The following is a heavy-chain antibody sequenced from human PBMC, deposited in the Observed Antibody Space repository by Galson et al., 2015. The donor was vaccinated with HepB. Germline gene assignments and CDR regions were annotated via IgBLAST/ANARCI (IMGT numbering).Heavy chain of an antibody. Sequence: SVKVSCKASGYSFTTYSIHWVRQAPGERLEWMGWINAGNGDTKYSQHFQGRVALTRDTSASTAYLELNSLRSEDTAVYYCARSWGGMTTITYYFDYWGQGTLVTVSS. J-gene: IGHJ4*02. CDR3: ARSWGGMTTITYYFDY. D-gene: IGHD5-24*01. CDR1: GYSFTTYS. CDR2: INAGNGDT. V-gene: IGHV1-3*01.